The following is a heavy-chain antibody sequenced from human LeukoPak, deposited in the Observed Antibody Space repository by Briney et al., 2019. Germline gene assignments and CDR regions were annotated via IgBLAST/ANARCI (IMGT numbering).Heavy chain of an antibody. CDR1: GFTFSSYA. CDR2: ISGSGGST. V-gene: IGHV3-23*01. J-gene: IGHJ3*02. CDR3: AKEMGIVVVPAHHSRLHAFDI. Sequence: GGSLRLSCAASGFTFSSYAMSWVRQAPGKGLEWVSAISGSGGSTYYADSVKGRFTISRDNSKNTLYLQMNSLRAEDTAVYYCAKEMGIVVVPAHHSRLHAFDIWGQGTMVTVSS. D-gene: IGHD2-2*01.